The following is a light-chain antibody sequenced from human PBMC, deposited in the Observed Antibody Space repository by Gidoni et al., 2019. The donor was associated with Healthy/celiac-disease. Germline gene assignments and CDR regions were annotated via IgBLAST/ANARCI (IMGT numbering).Light chain of an antibody. V-gene: IGLV1-44*01. Sequence: QSVLTQPPSASGTPGQRVTISCSGSRPNIGSNTVNWYQTLPGTAPKLLIYSNNQRPSGVPVRFSGSESGTAASLAISGRQSEDEADYYCAAWDDSLNGWVFGGGTKLTVL. CDR2: SNN. CDR3: AAWDDSLNGWV. J-gene: IGLJ3*02. CDR1: RPNIGSNT.